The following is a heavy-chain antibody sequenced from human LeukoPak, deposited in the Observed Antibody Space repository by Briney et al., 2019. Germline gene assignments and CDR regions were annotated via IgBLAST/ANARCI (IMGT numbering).Heavy chain of an antibody. CDR1: GFTFDDYA. V-gene: IGHV3-43*02. Sequence: GGSLRLSCAASGFTFDDYAMHWVRQAPGKGLEWVSLISGDGGSTYYADSVKGRFTISRDNSKNSLYLQMNSLRTEDTALYYCAKVGSSGSTDYYYYYGMGVWGQGTTVTVSS. D-gene: IGHD6-19*01. CDR3: AKVGSSGSTDYYYYYGMGV. J-gene: IGHJ6*02. CDR2: ISGDGGST.